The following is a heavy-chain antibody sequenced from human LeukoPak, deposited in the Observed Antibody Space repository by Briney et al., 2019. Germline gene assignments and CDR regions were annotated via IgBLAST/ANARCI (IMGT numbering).Heavy chain of an antibody. CDR1: GGSISSYY. J-gene: IGHJ4*02. Sequence: PSETLSLTCTVYGGSISSYYWSWIRQPPGKGLEWIGYIYYSGGTNYTPSLKSRVTISVDTSKNHFSLRLSSVTAADTAVYYCARGDDYNVGYFDYWGQGTLVTVSS. D-gene: IGHD5-24*01. V-gene: IGHV4-59*01. CDR3: ARGDDYNVGYFDY. CDR2: IYYSGGT.